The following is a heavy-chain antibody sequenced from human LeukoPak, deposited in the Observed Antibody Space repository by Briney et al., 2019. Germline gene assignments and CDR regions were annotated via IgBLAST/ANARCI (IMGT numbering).Heavy chain of an antibody. CDR3: VTSWIRQERDS. J-gene: IGHJ4*02. CDR1: GFSFRDYW. CDR2: INPDGSGK. D-gene: IGHD1-1*01. V-gene: IGHV3-7*01. Sequence: GGSLRLSYIASGFSFRDYWMSLVRQAPWKGLEWVADINPDGSGKTYVDSVKGRFTISRDNAKQSLYLQMDTLTAEDTAVYYCVTSWIRQERDSWGQGTLVTVSS.